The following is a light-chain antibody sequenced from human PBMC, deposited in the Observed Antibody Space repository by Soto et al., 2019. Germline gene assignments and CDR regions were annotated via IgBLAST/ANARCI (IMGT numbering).Light chain of an antibody. V-gene: IGKV1-9*01. CDR1: QGISSY. CDR2: AAS. Sequence: IQLTHSPSSLSASVVDRVTITCRASQGISSYLAWYQQKPGKAPKLLIYAASTLQSGVPSRFSGSGSGTDFTLTISSLQPEDFATYYCQQLNSYPHTFGQGTRLEIK. J-gene: IGKJ5*01. CDR3: QQLNSYPHT.